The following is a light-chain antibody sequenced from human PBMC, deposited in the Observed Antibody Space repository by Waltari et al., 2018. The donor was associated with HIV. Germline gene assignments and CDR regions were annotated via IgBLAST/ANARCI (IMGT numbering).Light chain of an antibody. CDR3: CSYAGSRTFYV. V-gene: IGLV2-23*02. J-gene: IGLJ1*01. CDR1: SSDIGSYNR. Sequence: QSALTQPASVSGSPGQSIIISCTGTSSDIGSYNRVPWYQQLPGKAPKLLIYEVNKRPSGVSNRFSGSKSGNTASLTISGLQAEDEADYYCCSYAGSRTFYVFGTGTKVSVL. CDR2: EVN.